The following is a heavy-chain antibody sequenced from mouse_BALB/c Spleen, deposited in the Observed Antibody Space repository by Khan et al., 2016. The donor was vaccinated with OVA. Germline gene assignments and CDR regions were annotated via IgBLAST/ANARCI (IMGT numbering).Heavy chain of an antibody. V-gene: IGHV1S137*01. J-gene: IGHJ3*01. CDR3: ARGGDYDREFAY. D-gene: IGHD2-4*01. CDR1: GYTFTDYA. Sequence: QVQLKQSGAELVRPGVSVKISCKGSGYTFTDYAMHWVKQSHAKSLEWIGVISTYYDDASYNQRFKGKATMTVDKSSNTAYMELARLTSEDSAIYYCARGGDYDREFAYWGQGTLVTVSA. CDR2: ISTYYDDA.